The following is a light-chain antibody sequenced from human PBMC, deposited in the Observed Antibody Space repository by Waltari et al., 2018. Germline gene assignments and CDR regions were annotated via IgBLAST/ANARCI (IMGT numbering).Light chain of an antibody. J-gene: IGKJ2*01. CDR1: QNINTW. CDR2: KAS. CDR3: QQYNSFSGYT. Sequence: DIQMTQSPSTLSAFVGDRVTITCRASQNINTWLAWYQQKPGKVPRLLIYKASTLENGVPSRFSGSGSGTEFTLTISSLQPDDVATYYCQQYNSFSGYTFGQGTKLEIK. V-gene: IGKV1-5*03.